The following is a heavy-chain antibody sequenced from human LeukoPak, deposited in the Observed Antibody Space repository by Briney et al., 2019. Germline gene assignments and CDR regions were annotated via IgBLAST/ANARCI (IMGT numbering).Heavy chain of an antibody. Sequence: GASVKVSCKASGYTFTGYYIHWVRQAPGQGLEWMGSINPNGGGTNYAQKFQGRVTMTRDTSINTAYMELSRLTSDDTGVYYCARGGYGGGHGSGNSGVIDSWGQGTLVTVSS. J-gene: IGHJ4*02. CDR1: GYTFTGYY. CDR3: ARGGYGGGHGSGNSGVIDS. CDR2: INPNGGGT. V-gene: IGHV1-2*02. D-gene: IGHD4-23*01.